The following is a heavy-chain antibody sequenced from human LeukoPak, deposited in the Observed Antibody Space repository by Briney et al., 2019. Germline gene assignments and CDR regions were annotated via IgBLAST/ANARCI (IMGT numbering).Heavy chain of an antibody. D-gene: IGHD3-10*01. CDR3: ASGRDFGELLSPSYY. CDR2: MNPNSGNT. Sequence: GASVKVSCKASGYTFTSYDINWVRQATGQGLEWMGWMNPNSGNTGDAQKCQGRVTMTRNTSISTAYMELSSLRSEDTAVYYCASGRDFGELLSPSYYWGQGTLVTVSS. CDR1: GYTFTSYD. V-gene: IGHV1-8*01. J-gene: IGHJ4*02.